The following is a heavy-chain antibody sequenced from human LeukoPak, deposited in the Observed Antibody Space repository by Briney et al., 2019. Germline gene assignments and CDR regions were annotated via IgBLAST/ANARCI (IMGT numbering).Heavy chain of an antibody. Sequence: KPSETLSLTCTVSGGSVTSYYWSWIRQPAAKGLEWIGRIYTRGDPNHNPSLKSRVTMSVDTSKTQISLRLSSVAAADTAVYYCATGGTYWFDPWGQGTLVTVSS. CDR2: IYTRGDP. CDR1: GGSVTSYY. J-gene: IGHJ5*02. V-gene: IGHV4-4*07. CDR3: ATGGTYWFDP. D-gene: IGHD3-16*01.